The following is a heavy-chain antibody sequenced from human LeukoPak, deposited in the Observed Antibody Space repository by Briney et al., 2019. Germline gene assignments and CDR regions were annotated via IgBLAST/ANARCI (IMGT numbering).Heavy chain of an antibody. CDR3: ARANYYDSSGYYSPASWFDP. Sequence: SETLSLTCTVSGGSISSYYWSWIRQPPGKGLEWIGYIYYSGSTNYNPSLKSRVTISVDTSKNQFSLRLSSVTAADTAVYYCARANYYDSSGYYSPASWFDPWGQGTLVTVSS. J-gene: IGHJ5*02. V-gene: IGHV4-59*08. CDR2: IYYSGST. D-gene: IGHD3-22*01. CDR1: GGSISSYY.